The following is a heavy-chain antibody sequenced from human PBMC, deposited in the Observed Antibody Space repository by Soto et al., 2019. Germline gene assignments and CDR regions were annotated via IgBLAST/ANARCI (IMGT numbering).Heavy chain of an antibody. CDR2: IYYSGST. J-gene: IGHJ4*02. V-gene: IGHV4-39*01. CDR1: GGSISSSSYY. Sequence: QLQLQESGPGLVKPSETLSLTCTVSGGSISSSSYYWGWIRQPPGKGLEWIGSIYYSGSTYYNPSLKSRVTLSVDKSKNLFSLKLSSVTAADTAVYYCASREAITGTTLEDYWGQGTLVTVSS. D-gene: IGHD1-7*01. CDR3: ASREAITGTTLEDY.